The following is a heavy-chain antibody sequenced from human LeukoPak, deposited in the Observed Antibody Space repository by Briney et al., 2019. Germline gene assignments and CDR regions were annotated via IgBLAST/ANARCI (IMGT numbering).Heavy chain of an antibody. CDR2: IYYSGTT. D-gene: IGHD3-10*01. J-gene: IGHJ4*02. CDR3: AISGSRTSYNEQFDY. CDR1: GGSIGNTSYY. Sequence: KPSETLSPTCTVSGGSIGNTSYYWGWIRQPPGKGLEWIGNIYYSGTTYYNPSLKTRVTIYVDTSKKQFSLKLNSVTAADTAVYYCAISGSRTSYNEQFDYWGQGTLVTVSS. V-gene: IGHV4-39*01.